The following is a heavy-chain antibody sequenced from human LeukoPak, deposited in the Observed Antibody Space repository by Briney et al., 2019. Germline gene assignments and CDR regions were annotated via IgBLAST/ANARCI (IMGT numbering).Heavy chain of an antibody. CDR2: ISSSSSYI. J-gene: IGHJ4*02. CDR3: AGQIGPRRGSGWCFDY. D-gene: IGHD6-19*01. V-gene: IGHV3-21*01. Sequence: GGSLRLSCAASGFTFSSYSMNWVRQAPGKGLEWVSSISSSSSYIYYADSVKGRFTISRDNAKNSLYLQMNSLRAEDTAVYYCAGQIGPRRGSGWCFDYWGQGTLVTVSS. CDR1: GFTFSSYS.